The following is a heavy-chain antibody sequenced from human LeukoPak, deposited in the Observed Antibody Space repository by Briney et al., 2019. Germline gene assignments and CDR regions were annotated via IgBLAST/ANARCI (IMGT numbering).Heavy chain of an antibody. J-gene: IGHJ4*02. D-gene: IGHD2-8*02. V-gene: IGHV3-53*01. CDR3: ARGGVRHY. CDR1: GFTVSSAY. Sequence: GGSLRLPCAASGFTVSSAYMSWVRQAPGKGPAWVSVIYGDGTTYYADSVKGRFTISRDNSENTVFLQMHSLRAEDSAMYYCARGGVRHYWGQGTLVTVSS. CDR2: IYGDGTT.